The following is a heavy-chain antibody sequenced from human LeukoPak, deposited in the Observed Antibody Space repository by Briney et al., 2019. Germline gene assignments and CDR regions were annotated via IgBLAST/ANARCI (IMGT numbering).Heavy chain of an antibody. Sequence: GGSLRLSCAASGFTFSRYSMNWVRQAPGKGLEWVSSISISSNYIYYADSVKGRFTISRDNAKDSLYLQVNSLRAEDTAVYYCASGRNLRYSNWGQGTMVTVSS. D-gene: IGHD3-9*01. V-gene: IGHV3-21*01. J-gene: IGHJ3*01. CDR2: ISISSNYI. CDR3: ASGRNLRYSN. CDR1: GFTFSRYS.